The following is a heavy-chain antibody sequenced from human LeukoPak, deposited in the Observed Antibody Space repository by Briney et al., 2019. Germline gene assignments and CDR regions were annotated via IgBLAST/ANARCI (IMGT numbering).Heavy chain of an antibody. J-gene: IGHJ6*03. Sequence: GASVKVSCKASGYTFTSYYIHWVRQAPGQGLEWMGIINPSGGSTNYAQKLQGRVTMTTDTSTSTAYMELRSLRSDDTAVYYCARDQYCSGGSCYYYYYYMDVWGKGTTVTVSS. CDR3: ARDQYCSGGSCYYYYYYMDV. D-gene: IGHD2-15*01. V-gene: IGHV1-46*01. CDR2: INPSGGST. CDR1: GYTFTSYY.